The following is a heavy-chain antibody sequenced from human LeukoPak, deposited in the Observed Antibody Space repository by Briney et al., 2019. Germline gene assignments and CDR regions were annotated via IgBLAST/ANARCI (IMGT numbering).Heavy chain of an antibody. V-gene: IGHV4-59*01. Sequence: SETLSLTCTVSGGTINNYYWSWIRQPPGKGLEWIGYIYYSGNTNYNPSLKSRVTISVDTSKKQFSLKLRSVTAADTAVYYCARGAAADFYYYNYMDVWGKGTTVTVSS. J-gene: IGHJ6*03. CDR3: ARGAAADFYYYNYMDV. CDR1: GGTINNYY. CDR2: IYYSGNT. D-gene: IGHD2-2*01.